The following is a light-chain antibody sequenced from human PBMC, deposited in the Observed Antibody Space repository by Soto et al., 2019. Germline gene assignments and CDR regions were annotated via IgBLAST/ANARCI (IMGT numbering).Light chain of an antibody. CDR2: AAS. J-gene: IGKJ3*01. Sequence: DIQMTQSPSSLSASVGDRVTITCRASQSISSYLNWYQQKPGKAPKLLIYAASSLQSGVPSRFSGSGSGTDFTLTISSLQPEDFATYYCRQRYSTPFPLGPGTKVAIK. CDR3: RQRYSTPFP. V-gene: IGKV1-39*01. CDR1: QSISSY.